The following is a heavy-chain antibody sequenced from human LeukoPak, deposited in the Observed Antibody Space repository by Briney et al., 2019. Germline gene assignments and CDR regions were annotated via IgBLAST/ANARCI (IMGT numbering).Heavy chain of an antibody. D-gene: IGHD2-15*01. CDR3: ARHGYCSGGSCYPGGWFDP. CDR1: GYTFTSYG. CDR2: ISAYNGNT. J-gene: IGHJ5*02. V-gene: IGHV1-18*01. Sequence: ASVKVSCKASGYTFTSYGISWVRQAPGQGLEWMGWISAYNGNTNYAQKLQGRVTMTTDTSTSTAYMELRSLRSDDTAVYYCARHGYCSGGSCYPGGWFDPWGQGTQVTVSS.